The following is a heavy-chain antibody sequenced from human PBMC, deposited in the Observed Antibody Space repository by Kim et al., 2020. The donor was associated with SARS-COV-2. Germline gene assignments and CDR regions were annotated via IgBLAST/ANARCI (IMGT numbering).Heavy chain of an antibody. Sequence: DGRRSTYADAVKGRVTIYRDNAKNTLYLQVSSLRAEDTAVYYCVRSYDYWGQGTLVTVSS. CDR2: DGRRS. D-gene: IGHD1-26*01. CDR3: VRSYDY. V-gene: IGHV3-74*03. J-gene: IGHJ4*02.